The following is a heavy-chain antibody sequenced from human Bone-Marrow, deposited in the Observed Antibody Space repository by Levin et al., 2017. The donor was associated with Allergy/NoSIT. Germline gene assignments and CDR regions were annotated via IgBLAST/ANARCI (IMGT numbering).Heavy chain of an antibody. D-gene: IGHD4-17*01. CDR1: GYIFTGYY. Sequence: ASVKVSCKASGYIFTGYYMHWVRQAPGQGLEWMGRINPNSGGTNYAQKFQGRVTMTRDTSISTAYMELSRLRSDDTAVYYCATGGRDLMTTMSSAFDIWGQGTMVTVSS. J-gene: IGHJ3*02. V-gene: IGHV1-2*06. CDR3: ATGGRDLMTTMSSAFDI. CDR2: INPNSGGT.